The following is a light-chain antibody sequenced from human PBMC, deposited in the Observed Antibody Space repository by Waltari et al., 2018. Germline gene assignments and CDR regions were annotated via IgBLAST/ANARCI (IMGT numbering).Light chain of an antibody. CDR2: GAS. CDR1: QSVSSN. Sequence: EIVMTQSPATLSVSPGDRATLSCRASQSVSSNLAWYQQKPGQAPRLLIYGASTRAHGIPARFSGSGSGTEFTLTISSLQSEEFAVYYCQQYNNWPPWTFGQGTKVEIK. CDR3: QQYNNWPPWT. V-gene: IGKV3-15*01. J-gene: IGKJ1*01.